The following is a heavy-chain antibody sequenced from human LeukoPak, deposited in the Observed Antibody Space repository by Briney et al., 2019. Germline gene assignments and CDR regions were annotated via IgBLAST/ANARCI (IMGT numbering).Heavy chain of an antibody. CDR2: ISAYNANT. D-gene: IGHD6-6*01. J-gene: IGHJ4*02. Sequence: AASVKVSCKASGYTFTTYGITWVRQAPGQGLEWMGWISAYNANTKYAEKFQGRVTMTTDTSTSTAYMELRSLRSDDTAVYYCAREGGSSGVFDYWGQGTVVTVSS. V-gene: IGHV1-18*01. CDR1: GYTFTTYG. CDR3: AREGGSSGVFDY.